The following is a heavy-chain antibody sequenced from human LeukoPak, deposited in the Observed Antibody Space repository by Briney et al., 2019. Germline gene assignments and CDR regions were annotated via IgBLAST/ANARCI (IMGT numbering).Heavy chain of an antibody. CDR2: ISYDGSNK. Sequence: GRSLRLSCAASGFTFSSYGMHWVRQAPGKGLEWVAVISYDGSNKYYADSVKGRFTISRDNSKNTLYLQMNSLRAVDTAVYYCAKQVATRPYWGQGTLVTVSS. CDR1: GFTFSSYG. D-gene: IGHD5-12*01. V-gene: IGHV3-30*18. J-gene: IGHJ4*02. CDR3: AKQVATRPY.